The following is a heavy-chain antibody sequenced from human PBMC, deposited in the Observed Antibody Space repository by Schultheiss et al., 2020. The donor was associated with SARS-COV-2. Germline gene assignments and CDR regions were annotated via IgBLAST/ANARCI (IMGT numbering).Heavy chain of an antibody. CDR1: GFTFSSYG. D-gene: IGHD1-14*01. CDR2: ISYDGSNK. CDR3: ARRIGGTKDY. J-gene: IGHJ4*02. Sequence: GGSLRLSCAASGFTFSSYGMHWVRQAPGKGLEWVAVISYDGSNKYYADSVKGRFTISRDRNTLILDMNSLRAQDTAIYYCARRIGGTKDYWGQGTLVTVSS. V-gene: IGHV3-30*03.